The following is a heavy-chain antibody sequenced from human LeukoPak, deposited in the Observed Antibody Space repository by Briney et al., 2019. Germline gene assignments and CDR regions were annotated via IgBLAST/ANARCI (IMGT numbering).Heavy chain of an antibody. V-gene: IGHV1-2*02. J-gene: IGHJ4*02. Sequence: GASVKVSCKASGYTFTGYYMHWVRQAPGQGLEWMGWINPNSGGTNYAQKFQGRVTMTRDTSISTAYMELSRLRSDDTAVYYCARVGYDILTGYSKGFDYWGQGTLVTVSS. D-gene: IGHD3-9*01. CDR2: INPNSGGT. CDR3: ARVGYDILTGYSKGFDY. CDR1: GYTFTGYY.